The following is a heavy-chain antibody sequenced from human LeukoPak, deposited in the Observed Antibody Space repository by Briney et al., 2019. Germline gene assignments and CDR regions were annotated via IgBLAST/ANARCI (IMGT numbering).Heavy chain of an antibody. D-gene: IGHD2-2*03. CDR1: GYSFTSYW. CDR2: FYPGDSDT. V-gene: IGHV5-51*01. Sequence: GESLKISCKGSGYSFTSYWIGWVRQMPGKGLEWMGIFYPGDSDTRYSPSFQGQVTISADKSISTAYLQWSSLKASDTAMYYCARYSVGYCSSTSCASHAFDIWGQGTMVTVSS. J-gene: IGHJ3*02. CDR3: ARYSVGYCSSTSCASHAFDI.